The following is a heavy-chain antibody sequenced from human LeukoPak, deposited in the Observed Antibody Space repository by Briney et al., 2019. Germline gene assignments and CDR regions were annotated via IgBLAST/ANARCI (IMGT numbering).Heavy chain of an antibody. CDR1: GGTFSSYA. J-gene: IGHJ4*02. D-gene: IGHD2-2*02. CDR2: IIPIFGTA. V-gene: IGHV1-69*13. Sequence: SVKVSCKASGGTFSSYAISWVRQAPGQGLEWMGGIIPIFGTANYAQKFQGRVTITADESTSTAYMELSSLRSEDTAVYYCARDRVGYCSSTSCHNYYFDYWGQGTLVTVSS. CDR3: ARDRVGYCSSTSCHNYYFDY.